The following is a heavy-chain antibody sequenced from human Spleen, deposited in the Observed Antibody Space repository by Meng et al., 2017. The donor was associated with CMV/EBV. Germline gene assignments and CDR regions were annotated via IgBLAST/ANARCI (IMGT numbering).Heavy chain of an antibody. V-gene: IGHV3-23*01. Sequence: GGSLRLSCAASGFTFSSYAMSWVRQAPGKGLEWVSAISGSGGSTYYADSVKGRFTISRDNSKNTLYLQMNSLRAEDTAVYYCARSSGWYKYYFDYWGQGSLVTVSS. CDR3: ARSSGWYKYYFDY. CDR1: GFTFSSYA. J-gene: IGHJ4*02. CDR2: ISGSGGST. D-gene: IGHD6-19*01.